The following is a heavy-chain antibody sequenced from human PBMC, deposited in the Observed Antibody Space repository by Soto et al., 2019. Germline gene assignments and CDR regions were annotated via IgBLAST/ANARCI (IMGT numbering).Heavy chain of an antibody. Sequence: QLQLQESGPGLVKPSETLSLTCIVSGGSITRNNHYWGWIRQSPGKGLEWIGSILYSGSTNYNPSLKSRVTLSVETSKNQFSLKMSSVTAADTALYYCARLGSSGWYQGSDFDCWGQGTLVTVSS. D-gene: IGHD6-19*01. V-gene: IGHV4-39*01. CDR3: ARLGSSGWYQGSDFDC. J-gene: IGHJ4*02. CDR1: GGSITRNNHY. CDR2: ILYSGST.